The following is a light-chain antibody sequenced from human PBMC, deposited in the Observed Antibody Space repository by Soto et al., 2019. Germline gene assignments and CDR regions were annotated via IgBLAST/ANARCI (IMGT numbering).Light chain of an antibody. CDR1: QNIRTY. J-gene: IGKJ1*01. CDR3: QQYDSYSWT. V-gene: IGKV1-5*01. Sequence: DIQMTQSPYSLSASVGDSVTITCRASQNIRTYLNWYQQKPGRAPKLLIYDVSSLESGVPSRFSGSGSGTEFILTISSLQPDDFATYYCQQYDSYSWTFDQGTKVDI. CDR2: DVS.